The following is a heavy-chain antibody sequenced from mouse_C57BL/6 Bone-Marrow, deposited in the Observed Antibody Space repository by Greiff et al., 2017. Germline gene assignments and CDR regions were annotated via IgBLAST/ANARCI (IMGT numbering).Heavy chain of an antibody. CDR1: GYTFTSYW. D-gene: IGHD1-1*01. V-gene: IGHV1-64*01. CDR2: IHPNSGST. J-gene: IGHJ4*01. CDR3: ARPYYYGTFMDY. Sequence: VQLQQPGAELVKPGASVKLSCKASGYTFTSYWMHWVKQRPGQGLEWIGMIHPNSGSTNYNEKFKSKATLTVDKSSSTAYMQLSSLTSEDSAVYYCARPYYYGTFMDYWGQGTSVTGSS.